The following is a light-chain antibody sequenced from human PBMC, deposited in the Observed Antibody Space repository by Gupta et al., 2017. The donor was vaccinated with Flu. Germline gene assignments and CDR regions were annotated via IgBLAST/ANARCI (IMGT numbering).Light chain of an antibody. CDR1: SSSIGSNT. V-gene: IGLV1-44*01. CDR2: VNN. J-gene: IGLJ2*01. Sequence: QSGLTQPPSASGTPGQRVSISCSGSSSSIGSNTVNWYQHLPGTAPKLLIYVNNQRPSGVPDRFSCSNSGTSDSLALSGLQAEDEADYYCASWDDSLSGQVVCGGGTKLTVL. CDR3: ASWDDSLSGQVV.